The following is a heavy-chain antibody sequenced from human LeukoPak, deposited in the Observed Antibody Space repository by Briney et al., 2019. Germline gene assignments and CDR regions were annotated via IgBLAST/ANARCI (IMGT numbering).Heavy chain of an antibody. CDR2: IYYSGST. V-gene: IGHV4-59*01. J-gene: IGHJ4*02. D-gene: IGHD7-27*01. Sequence: PSETLSLTCTVSGGSISSYYWSWIRQPPGKGLEWIGSIYYSGSTNYNPSLKSRVTISVDTSKNQFSLKVNSVTAADTAVYYCARDGDYYFDYWGQGTLVTVSS. CDR3: ARDGDYYFDY. CDR1: GGSISSYY.